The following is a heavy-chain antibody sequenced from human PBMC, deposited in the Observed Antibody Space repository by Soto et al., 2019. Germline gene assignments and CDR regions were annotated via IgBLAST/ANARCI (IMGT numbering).Heavy chain of an antibody. CDR1: GFTFSSYA. V-gene: IGHV3-23*01. CDR2: ISGSGGST. J-gene: IGHJ4*02. D-gene: IGHD2-15*01. Sequence: GGSLRLSCAASGFTFSSYAMSWVRQAPGKGLEWVSAISGSGGSTYYADSVKGRFTISRDNSKNMLYLQMNSLRAEDTAVYYCAKDRDCSGGSCYSGDYWGQGTLVTVSS. CDR3: AKDRDCSGGSCYSGDY.